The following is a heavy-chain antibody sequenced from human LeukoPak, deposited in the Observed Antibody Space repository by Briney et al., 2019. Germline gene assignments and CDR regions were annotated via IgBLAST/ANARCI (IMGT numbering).Heavy chain of an antibody. CDR2: IYPGDSDT. V-gene: IGHV5-51*01. Sequence: GESLKISCKGSGYSFTSYWIGWVRQLPGKGLEWMGIIYPGDSDTRYSPSFQGQVTISADKSISTAYLQWSSLKASDTAMYYWARRWQWLGKGFDYWGQGTLVTVSS. CDR3: ARRWQWLGKGFDY. J-gene: IGHJ4*02. D-gene: IGHD6-19*01. CDR1: GYSFTSYW.